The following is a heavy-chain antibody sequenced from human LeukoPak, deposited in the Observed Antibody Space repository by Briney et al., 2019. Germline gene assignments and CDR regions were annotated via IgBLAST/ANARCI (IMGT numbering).Heavy chain of an antibody. CDR2: INPNSGGT. Sequence: GASVKVACKASGYTFSGHYIHWVRQAPGRGLEWMGWINPNSGGTNYVQNFQGRVIMTRDTAINTVYMELSRLRRDDTAVYYCAREGSTILIPPFYFDYWGQGTLVTVSS. D-gene: IGHD2-8*01. J-gene: IGHJ4*02. V-gene: IGHV1-2*02. CDR3: AREGSTILIPPFYFDY. CDR1: GYTFSGHY.